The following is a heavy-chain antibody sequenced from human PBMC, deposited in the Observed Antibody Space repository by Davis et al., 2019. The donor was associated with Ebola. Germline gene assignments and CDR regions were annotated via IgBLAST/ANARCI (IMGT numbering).Heavy chain of an antibody. CDR1: GFTFSSYG. Sequence: PGGSLRLSCAASGFTFSSYGMHWVRQAPGKGLEWVAFIRYDGSNKYYADSVKGRFTISRDNSKNTLYLQMNSLRAEGTAVYYCAKDPYGDYALGDFDYWGQGTLVTVSS. J-gene: IGHJ4*02. V-gene: IGHV3-30*02. D-gene: IGHD4-17*01. CDR3: AKDPYGDYALGDFDY. CDR2: IRYDGSNK.